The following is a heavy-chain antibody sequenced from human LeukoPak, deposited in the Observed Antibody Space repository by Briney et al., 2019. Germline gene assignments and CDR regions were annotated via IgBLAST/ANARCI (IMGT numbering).Heavy chain of an antibody. Sequence: GGSLRLSCAASGLTVSGNYMSSVPQAPGKGLEWVSILYSDGTTYYADSVKGRFTISRDISKNTLYLQMNSLRAEDTAVYYCARTRVDSSALDALDIWGQGTMVTVSS. V-gene: IGHV3-53*01. CDR1: GLTVSGNY. J-gene: IGHJ3*02. D-gene: IGHD3-22*01. CDR3: ARTRVDSSALDALDI. CDR2: LYSDGTT.